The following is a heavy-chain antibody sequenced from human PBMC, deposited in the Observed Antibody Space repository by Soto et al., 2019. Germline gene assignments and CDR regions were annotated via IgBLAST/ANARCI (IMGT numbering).Heavy chain of an antibody. CDR3: ARRRYSSGWYYFDY. D-gene: IGHD6-19*01. CDR2: IYYSGST. V-gene: IGHV4-39*01. Sequence: QLQLQESGPGLVKPSETLSLTCTVSGGSISSSSYYWGWIRQPPGKGLEWIGSIYYSGSTYYNPSLKSRVTISVDTSKNQFSLKLNSVTAADTAVYYCARRRYSSGWYYFDYWGQGTLVTVSS. J-gene: IGHJ4*02. CDR1: GGSISSSSYY.